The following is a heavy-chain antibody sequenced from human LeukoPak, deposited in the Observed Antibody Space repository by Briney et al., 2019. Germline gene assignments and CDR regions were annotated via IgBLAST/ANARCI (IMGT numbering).Heavy chain of an antibody. CDR2: IYYSGST. CDR1: GGSISSSNYY. J-gene: IGHJ4*02. CDR3: AKPHYHDSSGYQY. D-gene: IGHD3-22*01. V-gene: IGHV4-39*01. Sequence: PSETLSLTCTVSGGSISSSNYYWGWIRQPPGKGLEWIGSIYYSGSTFYNPSLKSRVTISVDTSKNQFSLKLRSVTAADTAVYYCAKPHYHDSSGYQYWGQGTLVTLSS.